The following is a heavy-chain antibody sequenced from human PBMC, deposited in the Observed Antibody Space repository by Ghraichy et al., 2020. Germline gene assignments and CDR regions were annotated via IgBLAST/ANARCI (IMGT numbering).Heavy chain of an antibody. D-gene: IGHD1-26*01. CDR3: ALGVKRWEPFDY. V-gene: IGHV1-2*02. Sequence: ASVKVSCKASGYTFTGYYMHWVRQAPGQGLEWMGWINPSSGGTNYAQKFQGRVTMTRDMSISTAFMELSRLRSDDTAVYYCALGVKRWEPFDYWGQGTLVTVSS. CDR1: GYTFTGYY. J-gene: IGHJ4*02. CDR2: INPSSGGT.